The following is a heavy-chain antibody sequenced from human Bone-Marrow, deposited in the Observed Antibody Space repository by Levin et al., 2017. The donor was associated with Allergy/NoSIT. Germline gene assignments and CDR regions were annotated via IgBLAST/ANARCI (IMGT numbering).Heavy chain of an antibody. CDR1: GFTFSSYA. Sequence: GESLKISCAASGFTFSSYAMSWVRQAPGKGLEWVSAISGSGGSTYYADSVKGRFTISRDNSKNTLYLQMNSLRAEDTAVYYCAKDVGEWLRFVVYYYYYDGMDVWGQGTTVTVSS. J-gene: IGHJ6*02. V-gene: IGHV3-23*01. D-gene: IGHD5-12*01. CDR2: ISGSGGST. CDR3: AKDVGEWLRFVVYYYYYDGMDV.